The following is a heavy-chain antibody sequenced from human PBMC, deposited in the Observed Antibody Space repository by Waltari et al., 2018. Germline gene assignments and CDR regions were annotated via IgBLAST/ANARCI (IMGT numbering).Heavy chain of an antibody. CDR2: FDPEDGET. J-gene: IGHJ6*02. V-gene: IGHV1-24*01. CDR3: ATRGPGSHLGDYYYYGMDV. CDR1: GSTLTALS. D-gene: IGHD1-26*01. Sequence: QVQLVQSGAEVKKPGASVKVSCKVSGSTLTALSMPWVRQAPGKGLEWMGGFDPEDGETIYEQKFQGRVTMTEDTSTDTAYMELSSLRSEDTAVYYCATRGPGSHLGDYYYYGMDVWGQGTTVTVSS.